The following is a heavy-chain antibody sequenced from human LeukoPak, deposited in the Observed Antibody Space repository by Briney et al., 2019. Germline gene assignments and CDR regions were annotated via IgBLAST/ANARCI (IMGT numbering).Heavy chain of an antibody. V-gene: IGHV4-59*11. CDR2: IYYSGST. CDR3: ARDLYSYGYVGNWFDP. CDR1: GGSFSGHH. D-gene: IGHD5-18*01. Sequence: SETLSLTCAVYGGSFSGHHWRWIRQPPGKGLEWIGYIYYSGSTNYNPSLKSRVTISVDTSKNQFSLKLSSVTAADTAVYYCARDLYSYGYVGNWFDPWGQGTLVTVSS. J-gene: IGHJ5*02.